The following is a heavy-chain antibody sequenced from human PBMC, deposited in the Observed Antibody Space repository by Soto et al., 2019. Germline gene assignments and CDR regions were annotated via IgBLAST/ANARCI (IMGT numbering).Heavy chain of an antibody. CDR1: DDSINSDKYY. Sequence: QLQLQESGPGLVKPSETLSLTCSVSDDSINSDKYYWGWIRQPPGKGLEWIGSIYYRGNAYYNPSLQTRVTISLDNSKSQFSLKLNSVTSADSAVYFCARLEGLATSSYYFDFWCPGALVTVSS. J-gene: IGHJ4*02. CDR3: ARLEGLATSSYYFDF. CDR2: IYYRGNA. D-gene: IGHD6-6*01. V-gene: IGHV4-39*01.